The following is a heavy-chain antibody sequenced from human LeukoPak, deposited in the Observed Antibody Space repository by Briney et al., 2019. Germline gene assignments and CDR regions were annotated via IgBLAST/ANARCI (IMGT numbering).Heavy chain of an antibody. CDR2: INPNSGGT. D-gene: IGHD2-2*02. CDR1: GYTFTGYY. J-gene: IGHJ5*02. V-gene: IGHV1-2*02. CDR3: ARDRLRAAIRPAHNWFDP. Sequence: ASVKVSCKASGYTFTGYYMHWVRQAPGQGLEWMGWINPNSGGTNYAQKFQGRVTMTRDTSISTAYMELSRLRSGDTAVYYCARDRLRAAIRPAHNWFDPWGQGTLVTVSS.